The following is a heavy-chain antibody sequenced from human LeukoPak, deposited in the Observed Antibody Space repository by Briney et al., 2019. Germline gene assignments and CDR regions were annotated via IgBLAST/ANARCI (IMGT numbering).Heavy chain of an antibody. J-gene: IGHJ4*02. CDR3: AKELYISPDTEGFDY. CDR1: GFTFSSNA. V-gene: IGHV3-23*01. CDR2: ISGRADRT. Sequence: GGSLRLSCAASGFTFSSNAMSWVRQAPGRGLEWVSAISGRADRTYYAESVKGRFTISRDNSKNTLYLQMDSLRAEDTAAYFCAKELYISPDTEGFDYWGQGTLVTVSS. D-gene: IGHD3-16*02.